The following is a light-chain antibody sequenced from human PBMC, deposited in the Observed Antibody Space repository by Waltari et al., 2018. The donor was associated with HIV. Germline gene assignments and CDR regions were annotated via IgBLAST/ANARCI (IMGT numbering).Light chain of an antibody. Sequence: DIQMTQSPSSLSASVGDRVTITCRASQSISTYLNWFQQRPGKAPNLLSYTESSLQSGVPSRFSGSGSGTDFTLTISSLQPEDFATYYCQQSYSTPVTFGPGTNVAIK. CDR1: QSISTY. J-gene: IGKJ3*01. CDR2: TES. CDR3: QQSYSTPVT. V-gene: IGKV1-39*01.